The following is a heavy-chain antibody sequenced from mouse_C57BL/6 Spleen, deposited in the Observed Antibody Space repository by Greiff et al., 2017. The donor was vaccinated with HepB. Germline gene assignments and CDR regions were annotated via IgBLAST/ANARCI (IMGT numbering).Heavy chain of an antibody. CDR2: INYDGSST. V-gene: IGHV5-16*01. J-gene: IGHJ2*01. Sequence: EVQWVESEGGLVQPGSSMKLSCTASGFTFSDYYMAWVRQVPEKGLEWVANINYDGSSTYYLDSLKSRFIISRDNAKNILYLQMSSLKSEDTATYYCAREGDPFDYWGQGTTLTVSS. CDR3: AREGDPFDY. D-gene: IGHD3-3*01. CDR1: GFTFSDYY.